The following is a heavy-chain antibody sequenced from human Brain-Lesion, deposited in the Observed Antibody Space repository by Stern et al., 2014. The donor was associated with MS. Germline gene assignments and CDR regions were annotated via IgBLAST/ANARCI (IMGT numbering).Heavy chain of an antibody. CDR3: AKDRQYLTYFFDH. J-gene: IGHJ5*02. CDR1: GFTFGSCA. D-gene: IGHD2/OR15-2a*01. Sequence: VQLVESGGGVVQPGRPLRLSCVASGFTFGSCAMHWVRQAPGKGLEWVAGVSYDGSNKYYADSVKGRFTISRDNSQNTLYMQMSSLRPEDTAVHYCAKDRQYLTYFFDHWGQGSLVTVSS. V-gene: IGHV3-30*18. CDR2: VSYDGSNK.